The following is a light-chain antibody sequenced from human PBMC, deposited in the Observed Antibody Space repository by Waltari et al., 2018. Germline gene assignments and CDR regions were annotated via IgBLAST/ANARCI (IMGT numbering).Light chain of an antibody. J-gene: IGLJ1*01. V-gene: IGLV2-14*03. CDR2: DVS. CDR1: SSDIGAYNF. CDR3: CSYRTPDTLV. Sequence: QSALTQPASVSGSPGQSITISCTGTSSDIGAYNFVSWYQQHPGKAPKFMIYDVSYRPSGVSSCFSGSKSGNTASLTISGLQIEDEADYYCCSYRTPDTLVFGTGTKVTVL.